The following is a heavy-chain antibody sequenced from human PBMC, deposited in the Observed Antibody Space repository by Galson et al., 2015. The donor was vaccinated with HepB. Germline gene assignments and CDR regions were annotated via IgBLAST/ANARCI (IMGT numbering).Heavy chain of an antibody. J-gene: IGHJ4*02. CDR1: GGTFSSYA. CDR3: ARAPDYYDSSGYILDY. Sequence: SVKVSCKASGGTFSSYAISWVRQAPGQGLEWMGGIIPIFGTANYAQKFQGRVTITADESTSTAYMELSSLRSEDTAVYYCARAPDYYDSSGYILDYWGQGTLVTVSS. V-gene: IGHV1-69*13. D-gene: IGHD3-22*01. CDR2: IIPIFGTA.